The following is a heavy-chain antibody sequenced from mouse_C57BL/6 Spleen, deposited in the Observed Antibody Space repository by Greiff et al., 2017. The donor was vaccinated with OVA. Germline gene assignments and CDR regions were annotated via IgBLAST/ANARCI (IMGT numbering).Heavy chain of an antibody. CDR1: GYAFSSSW. J-gene: IGHJ2*01. CDR2: IYPGDGDT. V-gene: IGHV1-82*01. CDR3: ARGDSNYPFDY. Sequence: VQLVESGPELVKPGASVKISCKASGYAFSSSWMNWVKQRPGKGLEWIGRIYPGDGDTNYNGKFKGKATLTADKSSSTAYMQLSSLTSEDSAVYFCARGDSNYPFDYWGQGTTLTVSS. D-gene: IGHD2-5*01.